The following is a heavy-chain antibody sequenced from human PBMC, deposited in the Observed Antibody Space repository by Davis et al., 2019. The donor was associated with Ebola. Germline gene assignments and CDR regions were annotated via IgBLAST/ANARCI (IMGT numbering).Heavy chain of an antibody. CDR1: GGSLSSSSYY. CDR3: ARRGLYYDFWSGSHKAAFDI. Sequence: MPSETLSLTCTVSGGSLSSSSYYWDWIRQPPGKGLEWIGSIYYSGNTYYNPSLKSRVTISVDTSKNQFSLKLSSVTAADTAVYYCARRGLYYDFWSGSHKAAFDIWGQGTMVTVSS. V-gene: IGHV4-39*01. CDR2: IYYSGNT. J-gene: IGHJ3*02. D-gene: IGHD3-3*01.